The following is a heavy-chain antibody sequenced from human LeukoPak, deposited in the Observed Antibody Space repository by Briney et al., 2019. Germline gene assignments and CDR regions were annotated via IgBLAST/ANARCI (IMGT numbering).Heavy chain of an antibody. D-gene: IGHD2-8*01. V-gene: IGHV3-21*01. CDR2: ISSSSSYI. J-gene: IGHJ4*02. CDR1: GFTFSSYS. Sequence: PGGSLRLSCAASGFTFSSYSMNWVRQAPGKGLEWVSSISSSSSYIYYADSVKGRFTISRDNAKNSLFLQMNSLRDEDTAVYYCARGLVSAFDCWGQGTLVTVSS. CDR3: ARGLVSAFDC.